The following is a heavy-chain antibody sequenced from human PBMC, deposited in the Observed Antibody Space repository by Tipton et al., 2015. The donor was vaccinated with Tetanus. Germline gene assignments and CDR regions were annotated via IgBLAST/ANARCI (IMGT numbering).Heavy chain of an antibody. CDR1: GGSISSYY. Sequence: LRLSCTVSGGSISSYYCSWVRQPPGKGLEWIGHTHYSGNTNYNSSLWSRVTISLDTSKNQFSLKLSSVTAADTAVYYCARGQLLSRDWFDPWGQGTLVTVSS. J-gene: IGHJ5*02. CDR2: THYSGNT. CDR3: ARGQLLSRDWFDP. V-gene: IGHV4-59*08. D-gene: IGHD2-2*01.